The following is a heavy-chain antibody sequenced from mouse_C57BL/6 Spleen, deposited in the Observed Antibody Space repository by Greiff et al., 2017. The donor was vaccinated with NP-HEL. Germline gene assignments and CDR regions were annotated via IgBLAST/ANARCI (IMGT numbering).Heavy chain of an antibody. CDR2: INPNNGGT. CDR3: ARTLLWDGGFAY. D-gene: IGHD4-1*01. V-gene: IGHV1-22*01. CDR1: GYTFTDYN. J-gene: IGHJ3*01. Sequence: VHVKQSGPELVKPGASVKMSCKASGYTFTDYNMHWVKQSHGKSLEWIGYINPNNGGTSYNQKFKGKATLTVNKSSSTAYMELRSLTSEDSAVYYCARTLLWDGGFAYWGQGTLVTVSA.